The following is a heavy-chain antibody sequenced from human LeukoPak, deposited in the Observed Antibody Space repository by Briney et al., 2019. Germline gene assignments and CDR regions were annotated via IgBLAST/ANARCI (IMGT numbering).Heavy chain of an antibody. Sequence: PSETLSLTCTVSGGSISPYYWSWIRQPPGKGLEWIGYIYYSGSTNYNPSLKSRVTISVDTSKNQFSLKLSSVTAADTAVYYCARRSDYFDYWGQGTLVTVSS. J-gene: IGHJ4*02. CDR2: IYYSGST. CDR3: ARRSDYFDY. CDR1: GGSISPYY. D-gene: IGHD6-19*01. V-gene: IGHV4-59*08.